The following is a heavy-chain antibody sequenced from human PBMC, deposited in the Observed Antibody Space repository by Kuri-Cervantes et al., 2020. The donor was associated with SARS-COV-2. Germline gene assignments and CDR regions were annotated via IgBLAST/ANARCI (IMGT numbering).Heavy chain of an antibody. Sequence: GSLRLSCAVYGGSFSGYYWSWIRQPAGKGLEWIGRIYTSGSTHYNPSLKSRVTMSVDTSKNQFSLKLSSVTAADTAVYYCARVGPPLYSSGWYYIYFDYWGQGTLVTVSS. D-gene: IGHD6-19*01. CDR2: IYTSGST. V-gene: IGHV4-59*10. CDR3: ARVGPPLYSSGWYYIYFDY. J-gene: IGHJ4*02. CDR1: GGSFSGYY.